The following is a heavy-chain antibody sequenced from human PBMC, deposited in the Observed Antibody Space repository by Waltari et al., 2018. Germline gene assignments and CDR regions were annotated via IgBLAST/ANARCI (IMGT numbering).Heavy chain of an antibody. V-gene: IGHV4-61*02. CDR3: AREWELPYFDY. Sequence: QVQLQESGPGLVKPSQTLSLTCTVSGGSISSGSYYWSWIRQPAGKGLEWIGRIYTSGSTNYNPSLKSRVTISVDTSKNQFSLKLSSVTAADTAVYYCAREWELPYFDYWGQGTLVTVSS. D-gene: IGHD1-26*01. J-gene: IGHJ4*02. CDR1: GGSISSGSYY. CDR2: IYTSGST.